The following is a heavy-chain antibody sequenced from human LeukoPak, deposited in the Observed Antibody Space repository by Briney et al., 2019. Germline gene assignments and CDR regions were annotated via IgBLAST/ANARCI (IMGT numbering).Heavy chain of an antibody. CDR3: ARVPRGDFWSGYFQYNWFDP. CDR1: GGTFSSYA. CDR2: IIPIFGTA. Sequence: ASVKVSCKASGGTFSSYAISWVRQAPGQGLEWMGGIIPIFGTANYAQKFQGRVTITTDESTSTAYMELSSLRSEDTAVYYCARVPRGDFWSGYFQYNWFDPWGQGTLVTVSS. V-gene: IGHV1-69*05. D-gene: IGHD3-3*01. J-gene: IGHJ5*02.